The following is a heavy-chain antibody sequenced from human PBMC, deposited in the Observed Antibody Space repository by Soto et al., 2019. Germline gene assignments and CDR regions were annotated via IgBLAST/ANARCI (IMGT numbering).Heavy chain of an antibody. D-gene: IGHD2-15*01. J-gene: IGHJ6*02. CDR1: GFTFSSCT. CDR3: SGCSGGACHQNYGMDV. CDR2: ISPTTSHI. V-gene: IGHV3-21*01. Sequence: EVHLVESGGGLVKPGGSLRLSCAVSGFTFSSCTINWVRQAPGKGLEWVSSISPTTSHIYYADSVKGRFTISRDNAKNSLFLQMHSLRAEDTAVYYCSGCSGGACHQNYGMDVWGQGTTVTVSS.